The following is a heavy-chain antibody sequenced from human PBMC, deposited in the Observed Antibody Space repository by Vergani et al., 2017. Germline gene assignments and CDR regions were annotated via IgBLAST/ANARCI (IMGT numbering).Heavy chain of an antibody. CDR3: ARGANLGLEPAAMAFDM. CDR1: GFTFSSHA. CDR2: IKNTGDST. V-gene: IGHV3-23*01. J-gene: IGHJ3*02. D-gene: IGHD2-2*01. Sequence: EVQLLQSEGAVVQPGGSLRLSCVASGFTFSSHAMSWVRQGHGQGLEWVSSIKNTGDSTHYADSVKGRFTISRDNSKNTLYLQVNSLRAEDTALYYCARGANLGLEPAAMAFDMWGQGTMVTVSS.